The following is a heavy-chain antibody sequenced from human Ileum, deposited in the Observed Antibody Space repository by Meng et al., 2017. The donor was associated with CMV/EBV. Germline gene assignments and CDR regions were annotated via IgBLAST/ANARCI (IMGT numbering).Heavy chain of an antibody. J-gene: IGHJ4*02. CDR3: AREFRERWELGH. V-gene: IGHV1-18*01. D-gene: IGHD4-23*01. Sequence: CRASGYIFSNFGIAWVRQAPGQGLEWMGYLSIHDGHTKYAKNVQGRVTMTADISTSTGYMELTSLTSDDTAVYYCAREFRERWELGHWGQGTLVTVSS. CDR2: LSIHDGHT. CDR1: GYIFSNFG.